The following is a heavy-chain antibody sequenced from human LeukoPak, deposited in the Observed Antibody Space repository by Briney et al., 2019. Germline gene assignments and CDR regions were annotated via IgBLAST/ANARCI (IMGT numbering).Heavy chain of an antibody. CDR3: ARVLRSDGQRLGELYALNY. J-gene: IGHJ4*02. D-gene: IGHD3-16*01. V-gene: IGHV1-2*02. Sequence: GASVKVSCKASGYTFTGYYIHWVRQAPGQGLEWMGWINPNSGGTNYAQKFQGRVTMTRDTSISTAYMELSRLRSDDTAVYYCARVLRSDGQRLGELYALNYWGQGTLVTVSS. CDR1: GYTFTGYY. CDR2: INPNSGGT.